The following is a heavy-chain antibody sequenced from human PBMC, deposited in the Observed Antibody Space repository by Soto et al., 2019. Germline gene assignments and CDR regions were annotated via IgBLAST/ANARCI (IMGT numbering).Heavy chain of an antibody. CDR2: VSHDGRNT. D-gene: IGHD6-19*01. J-gene: IGHJ4*02. Sequence: VQLVESGGGVVQPGRSLRLSCVASGFTFSDYAMHWVRQAPGKGLEWVAVVSHDGRNTHYADSVKGRFTISRDSSKNTVALEMTSLRAEDTAVYYCAKGGRQWLVTSDFNYWGQGALVTVSS. CDR3: AKGGRQWLVTSDFNY. V-gene: IGHV3-30*18. CDR1: GFTFSDYA.